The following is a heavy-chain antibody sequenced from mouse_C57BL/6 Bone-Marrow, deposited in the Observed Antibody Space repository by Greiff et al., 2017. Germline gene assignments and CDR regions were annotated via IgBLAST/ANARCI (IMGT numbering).Heavy chain of an antibody. CDR2: ISNLAYSI. CDR3: ARHRGYDEGCAY. J-gene: IGHJ3*01. V-gene: IGHV5-15*01. Sequence: EVQRVESGGGLVQPGGSLKLSCAASGFTFSDYGMAWVRQAPRKGPEWVAFISNLAYSIYYADTVTGRFTISRENAKNTLYLEMSSLRSEDTAMYYCARHRGYDEGCAYWGQGTLVTVSA. CDR1: GFTFSDYG. D-gene: IGHD2-2*01.